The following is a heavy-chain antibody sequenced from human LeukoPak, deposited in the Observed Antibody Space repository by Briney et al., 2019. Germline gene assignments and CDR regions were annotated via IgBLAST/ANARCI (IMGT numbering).Heavy chain of an antibody. CDR3: AKGLFARLTGTDSYNGMDV. V-gene: IGHV3-23*01. CDR1: GFTFSTYG. J-gene: IGHJ6*02. Sequence: GGSLTLSCAASGFTFSTYGMTWVRQAPGKGLEWVSVISRDGETKLHADFVKGRFTISRDNSKRTLYLQMDSLGAEDTALYYSAKGLFARLTGTDSYNGMDVWGQGTTVTVSS. D-gene: IGHD2-21*02. CDR2: ISRDGETK.